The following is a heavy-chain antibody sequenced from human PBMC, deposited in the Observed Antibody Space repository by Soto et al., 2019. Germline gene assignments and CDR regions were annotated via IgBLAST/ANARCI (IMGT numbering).Heavy chain of an antibody. J-gene: IGHJ5*02. V-gene: IGHV3-21*01. Sequence: GGSLRLSCAASGFTFHSFTMNWVRQAPGKGLEWVSTISSNSAYIYYTDALRGRFTISRDNAKNSLHLQMNSLRAEDTAVYYCTRDASRDSSARGWFDPWGPGTLVTVSS. D-gene: IGHD6-13*01. CDR1: GFTFHSFT. CDR3: TRDASRDSSARGWFDP. CDR2: ISSNSAYI.